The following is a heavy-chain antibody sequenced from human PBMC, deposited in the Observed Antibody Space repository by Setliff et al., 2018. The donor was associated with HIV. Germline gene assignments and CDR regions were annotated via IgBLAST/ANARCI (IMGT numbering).Heavy chain of an antibody. D-gene: IGHD2-2*01. CDR2: ISAYNGNT. Sequence: ASVKVSCKASGYTFTSYGISWVRQAPGQGLEWMGWISAYNGNTNYAQKLQGRVTMTTDTSTSTAYMELRSLRSDDTAVYYCARCPPIVVVPAAILTFDYWGQGTLVTVSS. CDR3: ARCPPIVVVPAAILTFDY. J-gene: IGHJ4*02. CDR1: GYTFTSYG. V-gene: IGHV1-18*01.